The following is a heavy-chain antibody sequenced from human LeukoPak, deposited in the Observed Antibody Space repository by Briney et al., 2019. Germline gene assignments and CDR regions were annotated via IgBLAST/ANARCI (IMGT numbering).Heavy chain of an antibody. J-gene: IGHJ4*02. Sequence: SETLSLTCIVSGGSIRSSDYLWGWIRQPPGMGLEWIGTICHGGSTYYNPSLNSRVTISVDTSNNQFSLKLNSVIAADTAVYYCARHYGPWGQGTLVTVSS. V-gene: IGHV4-39*01. D-gene: IGHD3-10*01. CDR3: ARHYGP. CDR1: GGSIRSSDYL. CDR2: ICHGGST.